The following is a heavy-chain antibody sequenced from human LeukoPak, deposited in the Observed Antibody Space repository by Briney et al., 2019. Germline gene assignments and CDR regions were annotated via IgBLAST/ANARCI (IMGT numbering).Heavy chain of an antibody. CDR2: IRYDGSNK. V-gene: IGHV3-30*02. CDR3: AKVSYYYDSSGPY. D-gene: IGHD3-22*01. Sequence: GGSLRLSCAASGFTFSSYGMHWVRQAPGKGLEWVAFIRYDGSNKYYADSVKGRFTISRDNSKNTLYLQMNSLRAEDTAVYYCAKVSYYYDSSGPYWGQGTLVTVSS. CDR1: GFTFSSYG. J-gene: IGHJ4*02.